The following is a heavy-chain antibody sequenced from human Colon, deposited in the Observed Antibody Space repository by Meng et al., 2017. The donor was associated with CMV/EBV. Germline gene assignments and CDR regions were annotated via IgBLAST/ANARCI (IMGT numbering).Heavy chain of an antibody. CDR1: GYTFSKSY. Sequence: QVQLVQSGPEVKKPGDLVRVSCKASGYTFSKSYIYWVRQAPGQGPEWMGIINPTGDSTTLAQKFQGRVTVTRDTSTNTVYMELSSLRSDDTAVYYCASQAATHTYFDFWGHGTLVTVSS. D-gene: IGHD6-13*01. J-gene: IGHJ4*01. V-gene: IGHV1-46*01. CDR3: ASQAATHTYFDF. CDR2: INPTGDST.